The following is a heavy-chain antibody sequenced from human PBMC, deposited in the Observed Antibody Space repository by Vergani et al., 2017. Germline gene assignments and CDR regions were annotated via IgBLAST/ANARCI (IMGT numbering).Heavy chain of an antibody. CDR2: IHWSSDTK. V-gene: IGHV3-9*01. CDR1: GFTFGDYG. J-gene: IGHJ6*02. D-gene: IGHD3-22*01. Sequence: EVQLVESGGGLVQPGRFLRLLCAASGFTFGDYGMHWVRQAPGKGLEWVSGIHWSSDTKGYAGSVKGRITVSRDNAKNSLYLQMTSLRVEDTAVYYCGKSIDGYFSMDGVDVWGQGTTVTVSS. CDR3: GKSIDGYFSMDGVDV.